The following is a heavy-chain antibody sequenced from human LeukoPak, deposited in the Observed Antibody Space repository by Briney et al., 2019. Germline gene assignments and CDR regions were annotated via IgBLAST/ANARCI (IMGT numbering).Heavy chain of an antibody. Sequence: GGSLRLSCAASGFTFSSYAMHWVRQVPGKGLEWVAVISYDGSNKYYADSVKGRITISRDNSKNTLYLQMNSLRAEDTAVYYCARANTWLSPFDYWGQGTLVTVSS. V-gene: IGHV3-30-3*01. D-gene: IGHD6-19*01. CDR2: ISYDGSNK. J-gene: IGHJ4*02. CDR1: GFTFSSYA. CDR3: ARANTWLSPFDY.